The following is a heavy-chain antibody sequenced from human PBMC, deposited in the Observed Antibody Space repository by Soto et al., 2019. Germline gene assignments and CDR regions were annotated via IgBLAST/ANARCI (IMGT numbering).Heavy chain of an antibody. CDR1: GYTFTSYY. CDR2: INSSGGST. V-gene: IGHV1-46*01. CDR3: TPLLLGH. Sequence: GASVKVSCKASGYTFTSYYIHWVRQAPGQGLEWVGIINSSGGSTTYAQKFQGRVTMTRDTSTSTAYMELTSLRSEDTAVYYCTPLLLGHWGQGTLVTVSS. D-gene: IGHD1-26*01. J-gene: IGHJ4*02.